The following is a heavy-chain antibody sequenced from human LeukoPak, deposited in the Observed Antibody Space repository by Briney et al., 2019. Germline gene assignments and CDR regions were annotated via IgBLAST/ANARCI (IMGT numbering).Heavy chain of an antibody. V-gene: IGHV3-33*06. CDR1: GFTFSSHG. D-gene: IGHD5-18*01. CDR2: IWYDGSKK. Sequence: GRSLRLSCAASGFTFSSHGMHWVRLAPGKGLEWVALIWYDGSKKYYADSVKGRFTISRDDSKNTLYLQMNSLRAEDTAMYYCAKDLSYGSNWFDPWGQGTLVTVSS. J-gene: IGHJ5*02. CDR3: AKDLSYGSNWFDP.